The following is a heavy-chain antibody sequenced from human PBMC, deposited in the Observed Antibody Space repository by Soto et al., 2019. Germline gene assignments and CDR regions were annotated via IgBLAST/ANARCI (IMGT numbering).Heavy chain of an antibody. V-gene: IGHV3-33*01. CDR3: ARGVMLQVAVEIDY. Sequence: QVQLVESGGGVVQPGRSLRLSCAASGFTFSSYGMHWVRQAPGKGLEWVAVIWYDGGNKYYADSVKGRFTISRDNSKNTLYLQMSSLRAEDTAVYYCARGVMLQVAVEIDYWGQGTLVTVSS. D-gene: IGHD3-10*02. CDR1: GFTFSSYG. J-gene: IGHJ4*02. CDR2: IWYDGGNK.